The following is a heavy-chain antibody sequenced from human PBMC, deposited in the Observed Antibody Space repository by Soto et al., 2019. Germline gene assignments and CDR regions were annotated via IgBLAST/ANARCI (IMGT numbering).Heavy chain of an antibody. D-gene: IGHD4-4*01. CDR1: GYTFTSYY. J-gene: IGHJ4*02. CDR3: ARRMTTGGSFGY. CDR2: INPSSGTT. V-gene: IGHV1-46*01. Sequence: QVQLVQSGAEVKKPGTSVKVSCKASGYTFTSYYMHWVRQAPGQGLEWMGIINPSSGTTTYAQKFQGRVTLTRDTSTSTVYMELSSLRSEDTALYYCARRMTTGGSFGYWGQGTLVTVSS.